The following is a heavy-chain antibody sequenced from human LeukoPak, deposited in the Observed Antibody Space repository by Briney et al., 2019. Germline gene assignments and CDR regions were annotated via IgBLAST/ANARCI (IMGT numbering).Heavy chain of an antibody. V-gene: IGHV5-51*01. J-gene: IGHJ5*02. CDR2: IYPGDSDT. Sequence: GESLKISCKGSGYSFTSYWIGWVRQMLGKGLEWMGIIYPGDSDTRYSPSFQGQVTISADKSISTAYLQWSSLKASDTAMYYCARGGGAYCSSTSCYRHWFDPWGQGTLVTVSS. CDR3: ARGGGAYCSSTSCYRHWFDP. D-gene: IGHD2-2*01. CDR1: GYSFTSYW.